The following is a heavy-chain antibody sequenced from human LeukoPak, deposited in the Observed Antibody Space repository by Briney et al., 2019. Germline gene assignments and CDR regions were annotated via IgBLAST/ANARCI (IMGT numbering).Heavy chain of an antibody. D-gene: IGHD6-19*01. J-gene: IGHJ4*01. CDR2: IYSGGST. Sequence: GGSLRLSCAASGFTVSSNYMSWVRQAPGKGLEWVSVIYSGGSTYYADSVKGRFTISRDNAKNSLYLQMNSLRAEDTAVYYCARDVGIAVADVDYWGQGTLVTVSS. CDR3: ARDVGIAVADVDY. CDR1: GFTVSSNY. V-gene: IGHV3-53*01.